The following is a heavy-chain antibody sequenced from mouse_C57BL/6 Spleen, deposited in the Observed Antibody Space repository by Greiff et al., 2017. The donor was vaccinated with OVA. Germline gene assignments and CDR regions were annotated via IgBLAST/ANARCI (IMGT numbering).Heavy chain of an antibody. CDR2: IHPNSGST. CDR1: GYTFTSYW. CDR3: ASIYDGYYGFAY. Sequence: VQLQQPGAELVKPGASVKLSCKASGYTFTSYWMHWVKQRPGQGLEWIGMIHPNSGSTNYNEKFKSKATLTVDKSSSTAYMQLSSLTSEDSAVYYCASIYDGYYGFAYWGQGTLVTVSA. D-gene: IGHD2-3*01. V-gene: IGHV1-64*01. J-gene: IGHJ3*01.